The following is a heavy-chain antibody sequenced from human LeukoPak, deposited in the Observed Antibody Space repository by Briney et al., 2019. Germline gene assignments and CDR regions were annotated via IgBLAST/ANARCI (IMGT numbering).Heavy chain of an antibody. V-gene: IGHV4-59*01. D-gene: IGHD5-18*01. Sequence: PSETLSLTCTVSGGSLSSYYWSWIRQPPRKGLEWFGYIYYSGSTNYNPSLKSRVTISVDTSKNQFSLKLSSVTAADTAVYYCARADTAMVRGYFDYWGQGTLVTVSS. J-gene: IGHJ4*02. CDR3: ARADTAMVRGYFDY. CDR2: IYYSGST. CDR1: GGSLSSYY.